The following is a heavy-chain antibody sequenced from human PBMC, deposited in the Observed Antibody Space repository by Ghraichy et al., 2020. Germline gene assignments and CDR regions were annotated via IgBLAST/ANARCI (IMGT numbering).Heavy chain of an antibody. D-gene: IGHD2-15*01. Sequence: GGSLRLSCVASGFNFSNYAMTWVRQAPGKGLEWVSTMTASGSYTYYEDSVKGRFIISRDNSKNTLFLQMRGLRAGDTARYYCVKRHFDCSGHAFDSWGQGTLVTVSS. V-gene: IGHV3-23*01. J-gene: IGHJ4*02. CDR1: GFNFSNYA. CDR3: VKRHFDCSGHAFDS. CDR2: MTASGSYT.